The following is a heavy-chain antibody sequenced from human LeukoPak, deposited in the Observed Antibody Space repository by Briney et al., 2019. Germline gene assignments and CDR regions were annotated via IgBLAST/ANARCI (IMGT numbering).Heavy chain of an antibody. CDR2: MNPNSGNT. Sequence: GASVKVSCKASGYTFTSYDINWVRQATGQGLEWMGWMNPNSGNTGYAQKFQGRVTITRNTSISTAYMELSSLRSEDTAVYYCARDQTYYDSSGYSLYAFGIWGQGTMVTVSS. CDR1: GYTFTSYD. D-gene: IGHD3-22*01. J-gene: IGHJ3*02. CDR3: ARDQTYYDSSGYSLYAFGI. V-gene: IGHV1-8*01.